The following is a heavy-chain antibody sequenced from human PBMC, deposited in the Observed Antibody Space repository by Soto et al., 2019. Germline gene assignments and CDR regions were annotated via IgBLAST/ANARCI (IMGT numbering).Heavy chain of an antibody. D-gene: IGHD2-15*01. CDR2: TYYRSKWYN. CDR3: ARDPSGYCSGGSCYRSHNWFDP. V-gene: IGHV6-1*01. J-gene: IGHJ5*02. CDR1: GDSVSSNSAA. Sequence: SPTLSLPCAISGDSVSSNSAAWNWIRQSPSRGLEWLGRTYYRSKWYNDYAVSVKSRITINPDTSKNQFSLQLNSVTPEDTAVYYCARDPSGYCSGGSCYRSHNWFDPWGQGTLVTVSS.